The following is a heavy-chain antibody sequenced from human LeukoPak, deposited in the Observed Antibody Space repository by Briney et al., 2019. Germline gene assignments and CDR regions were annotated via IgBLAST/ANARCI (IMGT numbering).Heavy chain of an antibody. Sequence: EASVKVSCKASGGTFSSYAISWVRQAPGQGLEWMGGIIPIFGTANYAQKSQGRVTITADESTSTAYMELSSLRSEDTAVYYCARDKLQQQLVLDYWGQGTLVTVSS. CDR2: IIPIFGTA. V-gene: IGHV1-69*13. J-gene: IGHJ4*02. D-gene: IGHD6-13*01. CDR1: GGTFSSYA. CDR3: ARDKLQQQLVLDY.